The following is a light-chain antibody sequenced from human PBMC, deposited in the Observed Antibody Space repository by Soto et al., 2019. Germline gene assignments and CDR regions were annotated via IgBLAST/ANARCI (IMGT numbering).Light chain of an antibody. V-gene: IGKV3-20*01. Sequence: EIVLTQSPGTLSLSPGERATLSCRASQSVSSSYLAWYRQTPGQAPRLLIYGASTRATGIPDRFSGSGSGTDFTLTISRLEPEDFAAYYCQQYSSAPLTFAGGTKVQIE. CDR3: QQYSSAPLT. CDR1: QSVSSSY. CDR2: GAS. J-gene: IGKJ4*01.